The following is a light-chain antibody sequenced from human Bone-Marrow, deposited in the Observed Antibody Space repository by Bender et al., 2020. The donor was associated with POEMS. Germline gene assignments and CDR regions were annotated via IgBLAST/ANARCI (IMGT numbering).Light chain of an antibody. J-gene: IGLJ3*02. Sequence: QSVLTQPPSASGTPGQRVTISCSGGSSNIGAHAVNWYQHLPGTAPKLLIYSSHRRPSEVPDRFSGSRSVPSASLAISGLQSEDEADYYCAVWDDSLNGWVFGGGTKLTVL. CDR1: SSNIGAHA. V-gene: IGLV1-44*01. CDR2: SSH. CDR3: AVWDDSLNGWV.